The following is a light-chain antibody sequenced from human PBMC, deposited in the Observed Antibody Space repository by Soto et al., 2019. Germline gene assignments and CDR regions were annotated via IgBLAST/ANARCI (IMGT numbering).Light chain of an antibody. J-gene: IGKJ3*01. V-gene: IGKV3-11*01. Sequence: EIVLTQSPPTLSLSPGERATLSCRASQSVSSYLAWYQQKPGQAPRLLIYGASNRATGIPARFSGSGSGTDFTLTITSLEPEDFAVYYCQQRSNWPLFTFGPGTKVDIK. CDR2: GAS. CDR3: QQRSNWPLFT. CDR1: QSVSSY.